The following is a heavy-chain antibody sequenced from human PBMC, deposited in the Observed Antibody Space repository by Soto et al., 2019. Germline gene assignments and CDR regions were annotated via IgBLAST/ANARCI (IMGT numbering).Heavy chain of an antibody. D-gene: IGHD6-6*01. CDR3: ARDKPHLSIAARPYNWFDP. J-gene: IGHJ5*02. CDR2: INAGNGNT. V-gene: IGHV1-3*01. CDR1: GYTFTSYA. Sequence: ASVKVSCKASGYTFTSYAMHWVRQAPGQRLEWMGWINAGNGNTKYSQKFQGRVTITRDTSASTAYMELSSLRSEDTAVYYCARDKPHLSIAARPYNWFDPWGQGTLVTVSS.